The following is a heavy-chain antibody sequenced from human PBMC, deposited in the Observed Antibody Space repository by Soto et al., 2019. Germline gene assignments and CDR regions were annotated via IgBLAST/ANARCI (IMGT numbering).Heavy chain of an antibody. J-gene: IGHJ4*02. CDR2: IYYSGST. V-gene: IGHV4-39*01. Sequence: SETLSLTCTVSGGSISSSTYYWGWIRQPPGKGLEWIGSIYYSGSTYYSPSLKTRLTISVDTSKNQFSLKLSSATAADTAVYYCATYGCGYERWFDYWGQGTLVTVSS. CDR1: GGSISSSTYY. D-gene: IGHD5-12*01. CDR3: ATYGCGYERWFDY.